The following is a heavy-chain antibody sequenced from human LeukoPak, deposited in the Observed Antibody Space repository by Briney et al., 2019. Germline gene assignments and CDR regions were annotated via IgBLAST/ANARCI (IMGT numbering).Heavy chain of an antibody. J-gene: IGHJ3*02. CDR3: ARYCSSTSCPRGVI. D-gene: IGHD2-2*01. CDR1: GGSFSGYY. CDR2: INHSGST. Sequence: KPSETLSLTCAVYGGSFSGYYWSWIRQPPGKGLEWIGEINHSGSTYYNPSLKSRVTLSVDRSKNQFSLKLSSVTAADTAVYYCARYCSSTSCPRGVIWGQGTMVTVSS. V-gene: IGHV4-34*01.